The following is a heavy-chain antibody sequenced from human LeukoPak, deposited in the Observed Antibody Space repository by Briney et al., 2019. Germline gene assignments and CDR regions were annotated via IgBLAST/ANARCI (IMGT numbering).Heavy chain of an antibody. V-gene: IGHV4-38-2*02. J-gene: IGHJ6*03. D-gene: IGHD6-6*01. CDR3: AGTLGRLVLYYYYYMDV. CDR1: GYSISSGYY. CDR2: IYHSGST. Sequence: SETLSLTCTVSGYSISSGYYWGWIRQPPGKGLEWIGSIYHSGSTYYNPSLKSRVTISVDTSKNQFSLKLSSVTAADTAVYYCAGTLGRLVLYYYYYMDVWGKGTTVTVSS.